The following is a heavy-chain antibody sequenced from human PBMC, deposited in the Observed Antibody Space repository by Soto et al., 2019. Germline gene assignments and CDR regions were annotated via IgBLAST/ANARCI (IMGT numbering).Heavy chain of an antibody. CDR1: GFTFSDYY. V-gene: IGHV3-11*05. CDR2: ISSSSYT. D-gene: IGHD3-3*01. J-gene: IGHJ6*02. Sequence: PGGSLRLSCAASGFTFSDYYMSWIRQAPGKGLEWVSYISSSSYTNYADSVQGRFTISRDNAKSSLYLQMNSLRSEDTAVYYCARDMDYDFWSGYRIDYYYGMDVWGQGTTVTVSS. CDR3: ARDMDYDFWSGYRIDYYYGMDV.